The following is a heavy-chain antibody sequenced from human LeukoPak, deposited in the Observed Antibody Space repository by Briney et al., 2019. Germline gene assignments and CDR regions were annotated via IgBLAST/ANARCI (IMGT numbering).Heavy chain of an antibody. Sequence: GRSLRLSCAASGFTFDDYAMHWVRHAPGKGLEGVSGISWNSGSISYADSVKGRFTISRDNAKNSLYLQMNSLRAEDTALYYCAKDGYDSSGNHFDYWGQGTLVTVSS. CDR1: GFTFDDYA. D-gene: IGHD3-22*01. CDR2: ISWNSGSI. J-gene: IGHJ4*02. V-gene: IGHV3-9*01. CDR3: AKDGYDSSGNHFDY.